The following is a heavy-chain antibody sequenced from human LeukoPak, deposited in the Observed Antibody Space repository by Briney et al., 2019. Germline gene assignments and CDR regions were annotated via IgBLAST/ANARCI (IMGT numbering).Heavy chain of an antibody. V-gene: IGHV4-39*07. J-gene: IGHJ4*02. CDR3: ARDVIAAAGRGGPGEPFDY. Sequence: SETLSLTCTVSGGSISSSSYYWGWIRQPPGKGLEWIGSIYYSGSTYYNPSLKSRVTISVDTSKNQFSLKLSSVTAADTAVYYCARDVIAAAGRGGPGEPFDYWGQGTLVTVSS. CDR1: GGSISSSSYY. D-gene: IGHD6-13*01. CDR2: IYYSGST.